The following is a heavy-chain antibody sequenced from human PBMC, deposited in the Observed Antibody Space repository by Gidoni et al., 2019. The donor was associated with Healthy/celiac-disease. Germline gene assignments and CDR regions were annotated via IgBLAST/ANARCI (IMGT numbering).Heavy chain of an antibody. V-gene: IGHV1-8*02. D-gene: IGHD3-3*01. J-gene: IGHJ5*02. Sequence: QVQLVPSGAEVKKPGASVKASCKASGYTFTSYDINWVRQATGQGLEWMGWMNPNSGNTGYAQKFQGRVTMTRNTSISTDYMELSSLKSEDTAVYYCAKGDYDFWSGYVNWFDPWGQGTLVTVSS. CDR1: GYTFTSYD. CDR3: AKGDYDFWSGYVNWFDP. CDR2: MNPNSGNT.